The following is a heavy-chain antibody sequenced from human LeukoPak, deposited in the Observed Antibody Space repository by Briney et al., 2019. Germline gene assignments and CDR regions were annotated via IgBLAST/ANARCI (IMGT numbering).Heavy chain of an antibody. CDR1: GFTFSRTW. J-gene: IGHJ5*01. Sequence: GGSLRLSCAAPGFTFSRTWMSWVRQSPGKGLEWVANINGDGSEEYYVDSVKGRFTISRANARSSLYLQMNSLRAEDTAVYYCARDPDSDNAWGWFDSWGQGTVVTVSS. V-gene: IGHV3-7*01. CDR3: ARDPDSDNAWGWFDS. D-gene: IGHD3-16*01. CDR2: INGDGSEE.